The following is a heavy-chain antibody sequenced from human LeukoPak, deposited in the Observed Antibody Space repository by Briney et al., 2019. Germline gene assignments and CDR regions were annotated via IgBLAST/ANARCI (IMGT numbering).Heavy chain of an antibody. V-gene: IGHV3-74*03. D-gene: IGHD2-2*02. CDR3: VRGGYTTTWSPH. CDR2: INSDGGMT. J-gene: IGHJ4*02. Sequence: GSPRLSCAASGFTFSNYWMHWVRQAPGKGLVWVSRINSDGGMTKYAETVKGRFTISRDNANSMLYLQMNSLRVEDTGIYYCVRGGYTTTWSPHWGQGDLVTVSS. CDR1: GFTFSNYW.